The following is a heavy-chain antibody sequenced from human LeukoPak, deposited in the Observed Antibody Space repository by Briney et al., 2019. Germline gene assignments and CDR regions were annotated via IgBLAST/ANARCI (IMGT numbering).Heavy chain of an antibody. CDR1: GYTFTSYG. V-gene: IGHV1-18*01. Sequence: ASVTVSCKASGYTFTSYGISWVRQAPGQGLEWMGWISAYNGNTNYAQKLQGRVTMTTDTSTSTAYMELRSLRAEDTAVYYCARSSSGWYMKNGYYFDYWGQGTLVTVSS. D-gene: IGHD6-19*01. CDR2: ISAYNGNT. CDR3: ARSSSGWYMKNGYYFDY. J-gene: IGHJ4*02.